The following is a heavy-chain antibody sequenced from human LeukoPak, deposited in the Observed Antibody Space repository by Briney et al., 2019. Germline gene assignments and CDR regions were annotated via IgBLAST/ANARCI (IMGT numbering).Heavy chain of an antibody. V-gene: IGHV3-48*01. J-gene: IGHJ5*02. CDR1: GFTFSSYS. D-gene: IGHD3-22*01. CDR2: ISSSSTI. CDR3: APPYAPDSGYYGA. Sequence: GGSLRLSCAASGFTFSSYSMNWVRQAPGKGLEWVSYISSSSTIYYADSVKGRFTISRDNAKNSLYLQMNSLRAEDTAVYYCAPPYAPDSGYYGAWGQGTLVTVSS.